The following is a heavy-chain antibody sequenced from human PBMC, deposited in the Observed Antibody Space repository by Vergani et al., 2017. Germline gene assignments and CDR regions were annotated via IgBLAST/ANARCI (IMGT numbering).Heavy chain of an antibody. CDR3: GRGSDNYN. Sequence: EVQLLESGGGLVQPGGSLRLSCAASGFSFSSFALSWVRQGHGQGLEWVSSNKNTYDSTHYEDSVKGRFSISRYNSKTTLYLQMNSLIVEDTASDYCGRGSDNYNWGQGTLVTVSS. V-gene: IGHV3-23*01. J-gene: IGHJ4*02. CDR1: GFSFSSFA. D-gene: IGHD5-24*01. CDR2: NKNTYDST.